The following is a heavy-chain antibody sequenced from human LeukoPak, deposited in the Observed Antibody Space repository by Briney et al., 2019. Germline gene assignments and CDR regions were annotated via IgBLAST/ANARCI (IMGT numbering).Heavy chain of an antibody. J-gene: IGHJ2*01. D-gene: IGHD5-18*01. CDR1: GDSISSYY. CDR3: ATIRDTAHRYWYFDL. V-gene: IGHV4-59*03. CDR2: MYYSGST. Sequence: SETLSLTCTVSGDSISSYYWSWIRQPPGKGLEWIGYMYYSGSTSDNPSLKSRVTMSVDTSKNQFSLKLSSVTAADTAVYYCATIRDTAHRYWYFDLWGRGTLVTVSS.